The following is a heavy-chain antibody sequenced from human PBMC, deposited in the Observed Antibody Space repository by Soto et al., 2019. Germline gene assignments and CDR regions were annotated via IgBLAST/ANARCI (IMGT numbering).Heavy chain of an antibody. CDR1: GGSISSGGYY. D-gene: IGHD6-6*01. CDR3: ARGSSIAGLYYGMDV. V-gene: IGHV4-31*03. J-gene: IGHJ6*02. CDR2: NYYSGIT. Sequence: QVQLQESGPGLVKPSQTLSLTCTVSGGSISSGGYYWTWIRQHPGKGLEWIGYNYYSGITYYNPSLKRRVTISLDTSSNPLSLKLSSVTAADTAVYYCARGSSIAGLYYGMDVWGQGTPVTVSS.